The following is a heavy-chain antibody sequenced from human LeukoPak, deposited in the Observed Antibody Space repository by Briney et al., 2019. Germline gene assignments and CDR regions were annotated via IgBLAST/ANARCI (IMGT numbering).Heavy chain of an antibody. V-gene: IGHV3-48*02. Sequence: PSETLSLTCAVYGGSFSGYYWSWVRQAPGKGLEWVSYISSGSSIMYYADSVKGRFSISRDNAKNSLFLRMDSLRDDDTAVYYCARDGGSHGAYPPRWGQGTVVTVS. J-gene: IGHJ4*02. CDR3: ARDGGSHGAYPPR. CDR2: ISSGSSIM. CDR1: GGSFSGYY. D-gene: IGHD4-17*01.